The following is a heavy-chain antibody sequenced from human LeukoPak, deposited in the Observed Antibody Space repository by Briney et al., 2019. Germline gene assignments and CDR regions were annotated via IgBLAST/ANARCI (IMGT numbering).Heavy chain of an antibody. CDR2: INHSGSA. CDR1: GGSFSGYY. J-gene: IGHJ4*02. Sequence: SETLSLTCAVYGGSFSGYYWSWIRQPPGKGLEWIGEINHSGSANYNSSLKSRVTISVDTSKNQFSLKVSSVTAADTAVYYCAREKMRRYSYGYAHWGQGTLVTVSS. D-gene: IGHD5-18*01. CDR3: AREKMRRYSYGYAH. V-gene: IGHV4-34*01.